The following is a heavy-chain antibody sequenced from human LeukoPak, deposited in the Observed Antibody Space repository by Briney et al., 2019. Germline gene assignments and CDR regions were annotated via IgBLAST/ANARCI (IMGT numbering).Heavy chain of an antibody. Sequence: PGGSLRLSCAASGFTFSSYAMSWVRQAPGKGLEWVSAISGSGGSTYYADSVKGRFTISRDNSKNTLYLQMNSLRAKDTAVYYCAKDASSSRPLKWGFDYWGQGTLVTVSS. CDR3: AKDASSSRPLKWGFDY. CDR1: GFTFSSYA. D-gene: IGHD6-13*01. CDR2: ISGSGGST. V-gene: IGHV3-23*01. J-gene: IGHJ4*02.